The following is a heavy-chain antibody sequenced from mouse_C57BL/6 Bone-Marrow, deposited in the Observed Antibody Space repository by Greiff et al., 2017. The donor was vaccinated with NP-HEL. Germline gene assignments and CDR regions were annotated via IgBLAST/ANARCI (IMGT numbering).Heavy chain of an antibody. J-gene: IGHJ2*01. D-gene: IGHD1-1*01. CDR2: ISSGGDYI. V-gene: IGHV5-9-1*02. CDR3: TREGVTTVVAHFDY. Sequence: EVHLVESGEGLVKPGGSLKLSCAASGFTFSSYAMSWVRQTPEKRLEWVAYISSGGDYIYYADTVKGRFTISRDNARNTLYLQMSSLKSEDTAMYYCTREGVTTVVAHFDYWGQGTTLTVSS. CDR1: GFTFSSYA.